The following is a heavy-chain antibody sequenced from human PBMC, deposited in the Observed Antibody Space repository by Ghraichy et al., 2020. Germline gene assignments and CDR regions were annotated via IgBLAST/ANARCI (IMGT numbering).Heavy chain of an antibody. CDR1: GFSFSTSG. D-gene: IGHD6-19*01. CDR3: AHIAVAGNWYFYL. J-gene: IGHJ2*01. V-gene: IGHV3-23*01. CDR2: ISAGGGST. Sequence: LSLTCAASGFSFSTSGMSWVRQSPGKGLEWVSSISAGGGSTYPADSVKVRFPISIDNSKSTLSLQMNSLRAEDTAVYYCAHIAVAGNWYFYLWGRGTLVTVSS.